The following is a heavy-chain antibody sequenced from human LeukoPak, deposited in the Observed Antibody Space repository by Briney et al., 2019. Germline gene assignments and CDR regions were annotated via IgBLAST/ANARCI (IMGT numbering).Heavy chain of an antibody. CDR1: GGSFNCKY. J-gene: IGHJ5*02. CDR2: VYSTGGA. Sequence: SEGLSLTCTVSGGSFNCKYWAWMRQPPGKGLERIGYVYSTGGAKYNPSVKSRLTISVDASSNQFSLKLTAVTTPDTAFYYCARQTYGSGSDHRVSWFDPWGQGTMVTVSS. D-gene: IGHD3-10*01. V-gene: IGHV4-59*08. CDR3: ARQTYGSGSDHRVSWFDP.